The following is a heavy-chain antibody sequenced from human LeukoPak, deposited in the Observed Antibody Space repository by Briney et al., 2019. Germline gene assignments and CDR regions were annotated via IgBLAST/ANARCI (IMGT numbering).Heavy chain of an antibody. V-gene: IGHV3-7*03. D-gene: IGHD3-3*01. CDR2: IKLDGSEK. Sequence: GGSLRLSCVASGFTFGQYCMSWVRQAPGKGLEWVANIKLDGSEKNYVDSVKGRLTISRDNTKNSLYLQMNSLRAEDTAVFYCARDQYDTWSRRGNFDSWGQGTLVIVSS. CDR3: ARDQYDTWSRRGNFDS. J-gene: IGHJ4*02. CDR1: GFTFGQYC.